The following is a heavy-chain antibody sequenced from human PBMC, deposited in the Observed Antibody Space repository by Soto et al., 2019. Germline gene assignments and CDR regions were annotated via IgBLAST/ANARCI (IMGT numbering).Heavy chain of an antibody. CDR3: ARGIDSSGYTRYFQH. J-gene: IGHJ1*01. CDR1: GGSISSGDYY. V-gene: IGHV4-30-4*01. Sequence: PSETLSLTCTVSGGSISSGDYYWSWIRQHPGKGLEWIGYIYYSGSTYYNPSLKSRVTISVDTSKNQFSLKLSSVTAADTAVYYCARGIDSSGYTRYFQHWGQGTLVTVSS. D-gene: IGHD3-22*01. CDR2: IYYSGST.